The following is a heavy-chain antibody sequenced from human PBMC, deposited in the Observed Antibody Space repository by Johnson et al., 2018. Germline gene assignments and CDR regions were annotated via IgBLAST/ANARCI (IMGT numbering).Heavy chain of an antibody. D-gene: IGHD4-17*01. V-gene: IGHV3-30-3*01. CDR3: AKDWSYGDDEYYYMDV. Sequence: QVQLVESGGGVVQPGRSXRLSCAASGFTFSSYAMHWVRQAPGKGLEWVAVISHDGSNTYYADSVKGRFTISRNNSKNTLYLQMNSLSAEDTAVDYWAKDWSYGDDEYYYMDVWGKGTTVTVSS. J-gene: IGHJ6*03. CDR2: ISHDGSNT. CDR1: GFTFSSYA.